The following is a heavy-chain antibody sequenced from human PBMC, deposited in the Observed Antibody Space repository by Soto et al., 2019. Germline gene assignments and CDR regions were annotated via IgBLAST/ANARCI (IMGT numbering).Heavy chain of an antibody. CDR2: ISKSDYT. J-gene: IGHJ4*02. CDR3: AREGSIIIPAVSDF. CDR1: GFAFNNYG. V-gene: IGHV3-21*01. Sequence: PGGSLRLSCTVSGFAFNNYGINWVRQAPGQGLEWVSSISKSDYTYYSDSVKGRFTISRDNAKNSVSLQMNTLRVEDTAVYYCAREGSIIIPAVSDFWGQGTLVTVSS. D-gene: IGHD2-2*01.